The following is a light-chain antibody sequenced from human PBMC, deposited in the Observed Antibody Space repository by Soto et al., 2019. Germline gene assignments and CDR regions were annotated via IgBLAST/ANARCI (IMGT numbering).Light chain of an antibody. V-gene: IGKV3-11*01. CDR3: QVRDVWPS. CDR1: QSVSTS. J-gene: IGKJ1*01. CDR2: DAS. Sequence: IVLTQSPVTLAVSPGEIAALSCRASQSVSTSLAWYQHKPGQAPRLFIYDASKRAPGIPDRLTGSGSGAHFTLTICSVEPEDIAVYYCQVRDVWPSFGQGTKVEIK.